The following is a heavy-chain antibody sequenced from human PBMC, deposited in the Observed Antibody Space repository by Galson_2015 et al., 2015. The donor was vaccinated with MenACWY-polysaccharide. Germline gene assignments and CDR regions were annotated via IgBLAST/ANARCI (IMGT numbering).Heavy chain of an antibody. V-gene: IGHV4-34*01. CDR3: GRVEKYSGSYYILH. J-gene: IGHJ4*02. CDR1: GGSFSGYY. CDR2: INPSGST. Sequence: SETLSLTCAVYGGSFSGYYWTWIRQPPGEGLEWIGEINPSGSTNYNPSLKSRVTISLDTSKNEFSLKLSSVTAADTAVYYCGRVEKYSGSYYILHWGQGTLVTVSS. D-gene: IGHD1-26*01.